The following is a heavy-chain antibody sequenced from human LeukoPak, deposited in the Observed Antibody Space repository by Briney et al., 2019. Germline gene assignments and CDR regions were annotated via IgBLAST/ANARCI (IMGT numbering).Heavy chain of an antibody. CDR2: INSSSSYI. D-gene: IGHD4-17*01. Sequence: PGGSLRLSCAASGFTFSSYSMNWVRQAPGKGLEWVSSINSSSSYIYYADSVKGRFTISRDNAKNSLYLQMNSLRAEDTAVYYCARERVESYGVDGFDYWGQGTRVTVSS. CDR3: ARERVESYGVDGFDY. CDR1: GFTFSSYS. V-gene: IGHV3-21*01. J-gene: IGHJ4*02.